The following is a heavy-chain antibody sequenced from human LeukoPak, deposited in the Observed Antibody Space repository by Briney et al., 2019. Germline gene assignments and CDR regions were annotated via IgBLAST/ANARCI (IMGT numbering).Heavy chain of an antibody. CDR2: IYYSGST. D-gene: IGHD5-18*01. Sequence: PSETLSLTCTVPGGSISSSSYYWGWIRQPPGKGLEWIGSIYYSGSTYYNPSLKSRVTISVDTSKNQFSLKLSSVTAADTAVYYCVASGGDYSYGFRFDYWGQGTLVTVSS. J-gene: IGHJ4*02. CDR1: GGSISSSSYY. V-gene: IGHV4-39*07. CDR3: VASGGDYSYGFRFDY.